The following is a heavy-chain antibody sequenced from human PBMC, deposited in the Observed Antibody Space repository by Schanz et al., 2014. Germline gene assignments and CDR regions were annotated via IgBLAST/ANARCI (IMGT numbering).Heavy chain of an antibody. CDR3: ARAPVTVGPYHYYMDV. J-gene: IGHJ6*03. Sequence: QLMQSGSEVRKPGASVKVSCKASGYIFGSHGMTWVRQAPGQGLEWMGIINPSGGSTSYAQKFQGRVTMTRHTSISTAYMELSSLRSEDTAVYYCARAPVTVGPYHYYMDVWGKGTTVTGSS. CDR2: INPSGGST. CDR1: GYIFGSHG. V-gene: IGHV1-46*01. D-gene: IGHD4-17*01.